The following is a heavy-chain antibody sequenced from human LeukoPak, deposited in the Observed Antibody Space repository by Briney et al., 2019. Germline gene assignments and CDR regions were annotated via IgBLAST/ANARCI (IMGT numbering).Heavy chain of an antibody. V-gene: IGHV4-59*01. D-gene: IGHD5-18*01. Sequence: SETLSLTCTVSGGSISSYYWSWIRQPPGKGLEWIGYIYYSGSTNYNPSRKSRVTISEKTSKNQFSLKLTSVTAADTAVYYCARTTEGGYTYGYFYYYYMDVWGKGTTVTISS. CDR1: GGSISSYY. CDR2: IYYSGST. CDR3: ARTTEGGYTYGYFYYYYMDV. J-gene: IGHJ6*03.